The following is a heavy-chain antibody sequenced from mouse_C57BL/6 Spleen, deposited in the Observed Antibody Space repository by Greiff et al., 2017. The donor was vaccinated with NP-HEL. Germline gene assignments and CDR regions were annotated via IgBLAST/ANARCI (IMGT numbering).Heavy chain of an antibody. CDR2: IYPSDSET. J-gene: IGHJ2*01. CDR3: ARNDYDENFDD. D-gene: IGHD2-4*01. Sequence: QVQLQQPGAELVRPGSSVKLSCKASGYTFTSYWMDWVKQRPGQGLEWIGNIYPSDSETHYNQKFKDKATLTVDKSSSTAYMQLSSLTSEDSAVYYCARNDYDENFDDWGQGTTLTVSS. V-gene: IGHV1-61*01. CDR1: GYTFTSYW.